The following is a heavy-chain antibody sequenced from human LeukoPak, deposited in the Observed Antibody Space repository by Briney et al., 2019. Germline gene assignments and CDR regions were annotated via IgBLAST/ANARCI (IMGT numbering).Heavy chain of an antibody. D-gene: IGHD1-26*01. J-gene: IGHJ4*02. V-gene: IGHV4-34*01. Sequence: SETLSLTCAVYGDSFSGYYWSWIRQPPGKGLEWIAEINHRGSTHYNPSLKSRVNISVDTSKNQFSLNLDSVTAADTAVYYCARSWAGMYYPFYYFDFWGQGTLVSVSS. CDR1: GDSFSGYY. CDR2: INHRGST. CDR3: ARSWAGMYYPFYYFDF.